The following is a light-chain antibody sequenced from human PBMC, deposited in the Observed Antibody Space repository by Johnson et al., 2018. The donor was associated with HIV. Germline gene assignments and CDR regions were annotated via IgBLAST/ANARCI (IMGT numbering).Light chain of an antibody. J-gene: IGLJ1*01. CDR1: SSNIGNNY. V-gene: IGLV1-51*02. CDR3: GTWDNSLSTGGV. Sequence: HSVLTQPPSVSAAPGQKVIISCSGSSSNIGNNYVSWYQQLPGTAPKLLIYENNKRPSGIPDRFSGSKSGTSATLGITGLQTGDEADYYCGTWDNSLSTGGVFGTGTKVIVL. CDR2: ENN.